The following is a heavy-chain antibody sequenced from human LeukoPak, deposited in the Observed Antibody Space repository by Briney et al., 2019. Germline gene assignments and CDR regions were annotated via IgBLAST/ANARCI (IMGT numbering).Heavy chain of an antibody. CDR3: ARVRYNWNDSRYYYGMDV. Sequence: SVKVSCKASGGTFSSYAISWVRQAPGQGLEWMGGIIPIFGTANYAQKFQGRVTITADESTSTAYMELSSLRSEDTAVYYCARVRYNWNDSRYYYGMDVWGQGTTVTVSS. CDR2: IIPIFGTA. J-gene: IGHJ6*02. D-gene: IGHD1-1*01. V-gene: IGHV1-69*13. CDR1: GGTFSSYA.